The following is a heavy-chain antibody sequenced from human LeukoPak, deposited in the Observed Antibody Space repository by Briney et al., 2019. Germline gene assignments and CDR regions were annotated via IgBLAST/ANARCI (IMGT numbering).Heavy chain of an antibody. D-gene: IGHD6-19*01. CDR1: GYTFTGYY. V-gene: IGHV1-2*02. CDR3: ARDRTGSGWYIEAFDI. J-gene: IGHJ3*02. Sequence: ASVKVSCKASGYTFTGYYMHWVRQAPGQGLEWMGWINPNSGGTNYAQKFQGRVTMTRDTSISTAYMELSRLRSDDTAVYYCARDRTGSGWYIEAFDIWGQGTMVTVSS. CDR2: INPNSGGT.